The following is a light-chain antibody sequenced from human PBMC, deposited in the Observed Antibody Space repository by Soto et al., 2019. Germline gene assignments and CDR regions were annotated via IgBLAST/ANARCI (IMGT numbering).Light chain of an antibody. Sequence: GDRVTFTCRASRYIRGDLSWYQQRPGQAPKVLIYAASSLQSGVPSRFSGSGSGTDFTLTISSLQPEDFATYYCQQFGSSLPITFGQGTRLEIK. CDR3: QQFGSSLPIT. CDR2: AAS. V-gene: IGKV1-6*01. CDR1: RYIRGD. J-gene: IGKJ5*01.